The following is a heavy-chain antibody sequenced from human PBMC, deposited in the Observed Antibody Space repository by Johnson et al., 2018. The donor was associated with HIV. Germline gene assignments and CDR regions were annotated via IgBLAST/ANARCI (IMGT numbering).Heavy chain of an antibody. J-gene: IGHJ3*02. CDR1: GFSVNTYY. V-gene: IGHV3-66*02. Sequence: EVQLVESGGGLVPPGGSLRISCAASGFSVNTYYMSWVRQAPGKGLEWVSVIYSAGSPYYADSVKGRFNISRDRSNNTMYLQMNSLTPDDTAVYFCARDFPLGYRWGNGFDIWGQGTMVTVSP. D-gene: IGHD5-18*01. CDR3: ARDFPLGYRWGNGFDI. CDR2: IYSAGSP.